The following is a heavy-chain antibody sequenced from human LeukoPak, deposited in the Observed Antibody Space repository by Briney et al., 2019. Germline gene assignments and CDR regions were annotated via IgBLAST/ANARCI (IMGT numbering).Heavy chain of an antibody. D-gene: IGHD3-3*01. CDR1: GFTFSSYA. V-gene: IGHV3-23*01. J-gene: IGHJ4*02. CDR2: ISGSGGST. Sequence: AGGSLRLSCAASGFTFSSYAMSWVRQAPGKGLEWVSAISGSGGSTYYADSVKGRFTISRDNSKNTLYLQMTSLRAEDTAVYYCAKDLGLWSGYYTFDYWGQGTLVTVSS. CDR3: AKDLGLWSGYYTFDY.